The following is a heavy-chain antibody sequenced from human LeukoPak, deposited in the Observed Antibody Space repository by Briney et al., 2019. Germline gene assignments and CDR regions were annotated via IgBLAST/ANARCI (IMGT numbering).Heavy chain of an antibody. CDR3: ARGGDSYSHQGLDP. CDR1: GGSISSFY. CDR2: IYDRGPI. V-gene: IGHV4-59*01. Sequence: PSETLSLTCTVSGGSISSFYWSWIRQPPGKGLEWIGYIYDRGPINYDPSLKSRVTISVDSSKNQLSLKLDSVTAADTALYYCARGGDSYSHQGLDPWGQGTLVIVSS. D-gene: IGHD2-15*01. J-gene: IGHJ5*02.